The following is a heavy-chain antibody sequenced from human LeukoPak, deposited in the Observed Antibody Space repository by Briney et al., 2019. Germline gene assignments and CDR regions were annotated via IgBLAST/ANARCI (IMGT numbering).Heavy chain of an antibody. Sequence: PGGSLRLSCAASGFTFSNYEMNWVRQAPGKGLEWVSSISSSSSYIYYADSVKGRFTISRDNAKNSLYLQMNSLRAEDTAVYYCARDYVRRTQSNYDSSDYYKVYAFDIWGQGTMVTVSS. J-gene: IGHJ3*02. D-gene: IGHD3-22*01. CDR2: ISSSSSYI. CDR3: ARDYVRRTQSNYDSSDYYKVYAFDI. CDR1: GFTFSNYE. V-gene: IGHV3-21*01.